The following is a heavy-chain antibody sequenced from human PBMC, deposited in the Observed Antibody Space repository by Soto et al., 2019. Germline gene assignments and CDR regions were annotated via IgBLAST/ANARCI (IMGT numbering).Heavy chain of an antibody. Sequence: SETLSVTCTVSVGSISSSSYYWGWIRHHPGKGLEWIGYVHSSWSTNYNPSLMSRLTISEDTSKNQFSLKVNSVTDADTAVYYSAREDRNYHDRSGYYLWGQGTKVTVSS. V-gene: IGHV4-31*03. CDR2: VHSSWST. J-gene: IGHJ5*02. D-gene: IGHD3-22*01. CDR1: VGSISSSSYY. CDR3: AREDRNYHDRSGYYL.